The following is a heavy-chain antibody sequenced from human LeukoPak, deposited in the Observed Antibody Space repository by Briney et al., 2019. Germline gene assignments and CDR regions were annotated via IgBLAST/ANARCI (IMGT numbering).Heavy chain of an antibody. D-gene: IGHD6-13*01. Sequence: GSLRPSCAASGFTFSSYSMNWVRQAPGKGLEWVSSISSSSSYIYYADSVKGRFTISRDNAKNSLYLQMNSLRAEDTAVYYCARAGHAKYSSSLISWGQGTMVTVSS. J-gene: IGHJ3*01. CDR3: ARAGHAKYSSSLIS. CDR1: GFTFSSYS. CDR2: ISSSSSYI. V-gene: IGHV3-21*01.